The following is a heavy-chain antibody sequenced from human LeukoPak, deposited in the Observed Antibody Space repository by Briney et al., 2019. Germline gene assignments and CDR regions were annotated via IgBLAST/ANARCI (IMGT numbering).Heavy chain of an antibody. CDR1: GGSFSGYY. CDR2: LNHSGST. D-gene: IGHD3-10*01. CDR3: ARGFPMTYYYGSGSYYNRYYFDY. J-gene: IGHJ4*02. Sequence: SETLSLTCAVYGGSFSGYYWSWIRQPPGKGLEWIGELNHSGSTNYNPSLKSRVTISVDTSKNQFSLKLSSVTAADTAVYYCARGFPMTYYYGSGSYYNRYYFDYWGQGTLVTVSS. V-gene: IGHV4-34*01.